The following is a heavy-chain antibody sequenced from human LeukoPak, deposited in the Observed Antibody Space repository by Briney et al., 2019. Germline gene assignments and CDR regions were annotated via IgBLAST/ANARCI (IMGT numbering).Heavy chain of an antibody. CDR2: IYTRGST. Sequence: PSETLSLTCTVSGDSISSGIHYWSWIRQPAGKGLEWIGRIYTRGSTNYNPSVQSRVTISVDTSKNQFSLNLRSVTSADTAVYFCTRVSIHGDSDYWGQGTLVTVSS. CDR1: GDSISSGIHY. CDR3: TRVSIHGDSDY. V-gene: IGHV4-61*02. J-gene: IGHJ4*02.